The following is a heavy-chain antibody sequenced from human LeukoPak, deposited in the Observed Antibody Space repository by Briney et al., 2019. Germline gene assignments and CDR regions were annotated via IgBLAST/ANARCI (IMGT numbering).Heavy chain of an antibody. CDR1: GFSFSTYD. CDR2: ISTTGGHT. V-gene: IGHV3-23*01. Sequence: GGSLRLSCVGSGFSFSTYDMGWVRQTPGKGLEWVSAISTTGGHTEDADSVKGRFTISRDNSQNTLFLQMHSLRAEDTAVYYCAKKPATIKFPFDIWGQGTLVTVSP. D-gene: IGHD5-24*01. CDR3: AKKPATIKFPFDI. J-gene: IGHJ4*02.